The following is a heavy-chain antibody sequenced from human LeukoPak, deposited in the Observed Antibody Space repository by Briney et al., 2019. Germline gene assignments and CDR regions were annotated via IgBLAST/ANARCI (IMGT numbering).Heavy chain of an antibody. Sequence: GRSLRLSCAASGFTFSDYYMSWVRQAPGKGLEWVSYIRTSGSTFYYADSVKGRFTVSRDDAKNSLYLQMNSLRAEDTAVYYCARIGYYDSSGYYWHFDLWGRGTLVTVSS. CDR3: ARIGYYDSSGYYWHFDL. D-gene: IGHD3-22*01. J-gene: IGHJ2*01. V-gene: IGHV3-11*01. CDR2: IRTSGSTF. CDR1: GFTFSDYY.